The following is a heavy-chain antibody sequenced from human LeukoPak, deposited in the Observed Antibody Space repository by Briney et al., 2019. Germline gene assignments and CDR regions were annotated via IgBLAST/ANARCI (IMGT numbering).Heavy chain of an antibody. J-gene: IGHJ3*02. CDR2: ISSSGTTT. CDR3: ARGGHCSSSSCYLGAFDI. Sequence: PGGSLRLSCAASGFTFSSYWMSWVRQAPGKGLEWVSYISSSGTTTYYADSVKGRSTISRDNAKNSLYLQVNSLRAEDTAVYYCARGGHCSSSSCYLGAFDIWGQGTMVTVSS. CDR1: GFTFSSYW. D-gene: IGHD2-2*01. V-gene: IGHV3-48*04.